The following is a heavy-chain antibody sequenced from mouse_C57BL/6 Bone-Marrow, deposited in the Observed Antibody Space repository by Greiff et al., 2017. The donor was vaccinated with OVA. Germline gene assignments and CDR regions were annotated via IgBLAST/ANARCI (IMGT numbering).Heavy chain of an antibody. J-gene: IGHJ1*03. D-gene: IGHD1-1*01. V-gene: IGHV14-3*01. CDR1: GFNIKDDY. CDR2: IDPANGNT. Sequence: EVQLQQSGAELVRPGASVKLSCTASGFNIKDDYMHWVKQRPEQGLEWIGRIDPANGNTKYAPKFQGKATITADTSSNTAYLQLSSLTSEDTAIYYCARWDYGSSPYFDVWGTGTTVTVSS. CDR3: ARWDYGSSPYFDV.